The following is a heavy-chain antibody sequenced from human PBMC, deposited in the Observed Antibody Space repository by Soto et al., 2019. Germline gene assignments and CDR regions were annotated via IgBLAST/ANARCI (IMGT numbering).Heavy chain of an antibody. CDR2: IHYSGST. Sequence: SETLSLTCTVSGGSISSYYWSWIRQPPGKGLEWIGYIHYSGSTHYNPSLKSRVGISIDTSKTQFSLKLNSVTAADTAVYFCARLEGLATISYYFDFWGPGALVTVSS. CDR1: GGSISSYY. D-gene: IGHD5-12*01. CDR3: ARLEGLATISYYFDF. V-gene: IGHV4-59*08. J-gene: IGHJ4*02.